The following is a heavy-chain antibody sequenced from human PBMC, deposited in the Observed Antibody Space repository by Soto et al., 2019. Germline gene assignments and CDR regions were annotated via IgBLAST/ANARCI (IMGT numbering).Heavy chain of an antibody. Sequence: EVQVVESGGGLVQPGGSLSLSCAVSGITLTRFWMTWVRQAPGTGLEWVANINQDGSEKYYVDSVEGRFTISRDNAEDSLYLQMNSLRAEDTALYSCATSLGSALDIWGQGTMVTVSS. D-gene: IGHD1-26*01. CDR3: ATSLGSALDI. J-gene: IGHJ3*02. CDR1: GITLTRFW. V-gene: IGHV3-7*01. CDR2: INQDGSEK.